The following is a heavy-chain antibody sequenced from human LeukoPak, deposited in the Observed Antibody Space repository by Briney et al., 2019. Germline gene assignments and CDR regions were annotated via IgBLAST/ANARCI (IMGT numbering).Heavy chain of an antibody. V-gene: IGHV1-46*01. CDR1: GHTFTSYS. J-gene: IGHJ4*02. Sequence: ASVKVSFKASGHTFTSYSIHWVRQSPGQGLEWMGVINPRGGSTNNAQMFQGRVTMTRDTSTSTVYMELSSLKSEDTAMYYCARGGGDLTNFDYWGQGTLVTVSS. D-gene: IGHD2-21*02. CDR3: ARGGGDLTNFDY. CDR2: INPRGGST.